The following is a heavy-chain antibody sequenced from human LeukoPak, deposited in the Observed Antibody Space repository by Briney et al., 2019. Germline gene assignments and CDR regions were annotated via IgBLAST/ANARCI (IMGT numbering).Heavy chain of an antibody. CDR1: GGSISSYY. CDR3: ARSPRGLPNY. J-gene: IGHJ4*02. V-gene: IGHV4-59*08. D-gene: IGHD3-10*01. CDR2: IYYSGST. Sequence: SETLSLTCTVSGGSISSYYWSWIRQPPGKGLEWIGYIYYSGSTNYNPSLKSRVTISVDTSKNQFSLKLSSVTAADTAVYYCARSPRGLPNYWGQGTLVTVSS.